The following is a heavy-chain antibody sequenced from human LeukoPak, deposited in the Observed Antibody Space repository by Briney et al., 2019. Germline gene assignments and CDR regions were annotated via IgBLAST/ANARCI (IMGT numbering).Heavy chain of an antibody. J-gene: IGHJ3*02. CDR1: GFTLGDYY. V-gene: IGHV3-11*04. CDR3: AREGGRRDGYKQPGDAFDI. CDR2: ISNNRGSTT. Sequence: GGSLRLPCAASGFTLGDYYMTWIRQAPGKGLEWVSYISNNRGSTTYYADSVKGRFTNSRDDAKNSLYLQMNSLRAEDTAVYYCAREGGRRDGYKQPGDAFDIWGQGTMVTVSS. D-gene: IGHD5-24*01.